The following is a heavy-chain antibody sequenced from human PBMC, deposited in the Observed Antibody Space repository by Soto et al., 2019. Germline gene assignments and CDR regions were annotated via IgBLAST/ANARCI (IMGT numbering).Heavy chain of an antibody. Sequence: EVQLVESGGGLVKPGGSLRLSCAASGFTFTRYSMNWVRQAPGKGLEWVSSISSTTNYIYYGGSMKGRFTISRENAKNSMYLEMNSLRADDTAVYCCARESEDLTSNFDFWCQGTLVSVS. J-gene: IGHJ4*02. CDR1: GFTFTRYS. V-gene: IGHV3-21*06. CDR2: ISSTTNYI. CDR3: ARESEDLTSNFDF.